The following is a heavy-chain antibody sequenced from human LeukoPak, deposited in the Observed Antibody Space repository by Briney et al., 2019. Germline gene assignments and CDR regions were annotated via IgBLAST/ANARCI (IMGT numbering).Heavy chain of an antibody. CDR2: IYHSGST. Sequence: SETLSLTCTVSGYSISSGYYWGWIRQPPGKGLEWIGSIYHSGSTYFNPSLKSRVTISVDTSKNQFSLKLSSVTAADTAVYYCARRGVTPNYYMDVWGKGTTVTVSS. V-gene: IGHV4-38-2*02. D-gene: IGHD2-21*02. CDR1: GYSISSGYY. CDR3: ARRGVTPNYYMDV. J-gene: IGHJ6*03.